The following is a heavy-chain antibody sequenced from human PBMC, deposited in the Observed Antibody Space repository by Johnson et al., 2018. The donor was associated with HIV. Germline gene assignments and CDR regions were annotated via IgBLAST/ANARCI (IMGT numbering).Heavy chain of an antibody. V-gene: IGHV3-33*08. CDR3: VRPCGSVGYSSSWYLGLGPFDI. CDR1: GFSFSSYG. CDR2: IWYDGSIQ. D-gene: IGHD6-13*01. Sequence: QVQLVESGGGVVQPGRSLRLSCAASGFSFSSYGMPWVRQAPGKGLEWVAVIWYDGSIQYYADTVKGRFTISRDTSKNTLYLQVISRRTEDPAMDYCVRPCGSVGYSSSWYLGLGPFDIWGQGTMVTVSS. J-gene: IGHJ3*02.